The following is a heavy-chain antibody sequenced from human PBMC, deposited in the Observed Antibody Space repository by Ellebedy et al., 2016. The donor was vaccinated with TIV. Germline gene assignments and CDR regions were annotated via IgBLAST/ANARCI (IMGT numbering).Heavy chain of an antibody. CDR2: IVHTGAT. V-gene: IGHV4-34*01. Sequence: MPSETLSLTCAVSGGSLSGYYWSWIRQPPGKGLEWIGEIVHTGATNYNPSLKSRVSISQDTSKSQFSLQLSSVAAADTAVYYCARGRPAVVGALNYGLDVWGQGTTVTVPS. D-gene: IGHD6-19*01. CDR1: GGSLSGYY. J-gene: IGHJ6*02. CDR3: ARGRPAVVGALNYGLDV.